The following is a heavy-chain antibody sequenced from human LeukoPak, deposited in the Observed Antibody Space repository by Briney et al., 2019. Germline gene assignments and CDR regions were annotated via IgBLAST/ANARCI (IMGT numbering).Heavy chain of an antibody. D-gene: IGHD3-10*01. CDR2: FDSELGET. Sequence: ASVKVSCKVSGYTLTELSMHWVRQAPGKGLEWMGGFDSELGETIYAQKFQGRVTMTEDTSTDTAYMELSSLRSEDTAVYYCATGARGVSAEAEYFQHWGQGTLVTASS. CDR1: GYTLTELS. CDR3: ATGARGVSAEAEYFQH. J-gene: IGHJ1*01. V-gene: IGHV1-24*01.